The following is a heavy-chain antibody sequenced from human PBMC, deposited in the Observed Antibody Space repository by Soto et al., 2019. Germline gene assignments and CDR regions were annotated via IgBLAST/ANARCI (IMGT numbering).Heavy chain of an antibody. CDR3: ARQRESGSYYFDY. D-gene: IGHD1-26*01. Sequence: PSETLSLTCTVSGGSISSSSYYWGWIRQPPGKGLEWIGSIYYSGSTYYNPSLKSRVTISVDTSKNQFSLKLGSVTAADTAVYYCARQRESGSYYFDYWGQGTLVTVSS. J-gene: IGHJ4*02. CDR2: IYYSGST. CDR1: GGSISSSSYY. V-gene: IGHV4-39*01.